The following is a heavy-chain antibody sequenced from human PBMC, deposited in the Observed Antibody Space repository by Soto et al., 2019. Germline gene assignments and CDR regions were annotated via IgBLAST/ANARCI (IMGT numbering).Heavy chain of an antibody. V-gene: IGHV4-34*01. CDR2: INHSGST. D-gene: IGHD3-22*01. J-gene: IGHJ4*02. CDR1: GGSFSGYY. Sequence: QVQLQQWGAGLLKPSETLSLTCAVYGGSFSGYYWCWIRQPPGKGLEWIGEINHSGSTNYNPSLKSRVTISVDTSTNQFSLKLSSVTAADTAVYYCARGRYYDSSGYPAGAVDYWGQGTLVTVSS. CDR3: ARGRYYDSSGYPAGAVDY.